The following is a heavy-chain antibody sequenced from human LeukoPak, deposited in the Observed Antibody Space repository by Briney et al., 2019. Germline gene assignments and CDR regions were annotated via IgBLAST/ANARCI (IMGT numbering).Heavy chain of an antibody. CDR3: ARDPTTVPTIFDF. CDR1: GVSITAYY. V-gene: IGHV4-4*07. J-gene: IGHJ4*02. Sequence: SETLSLTCTVSGVSITAYYWRWIRQSAENGLEWIGRIYSGESIYATETAFYNPSLESRVTMSADTSKNQVSLELKSVTAADTAVYYCARDPTTVPTIFDFWGQGILVTVSS. CDR2: IYSGESI.